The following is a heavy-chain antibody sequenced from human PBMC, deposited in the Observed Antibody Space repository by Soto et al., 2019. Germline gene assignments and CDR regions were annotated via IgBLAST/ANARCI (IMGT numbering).Heavy chain of an antibody. D-gene: IGHD3-3*01. CDR1: GFTFSSYA. Sequence: EVQLLESGGGLVQPGGSLRLSCAASGFTFSSYAMSWVRQAPGKGPEWVSAISGSGGSTYYADSVKGRFTISRDNSKNTLYLQMNSLRAEDTAVYYCAKGSSTLRFLEWLLFAYWGQGTLVTVSS. CDR2: ISGSGGST. J-gene: IGHJ4*02. CDR3: AKGSSTLRFLEWLLFAY. V-gene: IGHV3-23*01.